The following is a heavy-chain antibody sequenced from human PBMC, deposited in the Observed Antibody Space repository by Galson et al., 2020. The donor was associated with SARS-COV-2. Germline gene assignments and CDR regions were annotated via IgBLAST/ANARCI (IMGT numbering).Heavy chain of an antibody. CDR3: TRDGGRYNFDY. J-gene: IGHJ4*02. CDR2: ISSSGGHI. D-gene: IGHD1-26*01. V-gene: IGHV3-21*01. CDR1: GFTFNTYR. Sequence: TGGSLRLSCAASGFTFNTYRMDWVRQAPGKGLEWVSGISSSGGHIYYADSVKGRFAISRDNAKNSLYLQMNSLRVEDTAVYYCTRDGGRYNFDYWGQGNRVTVPS.